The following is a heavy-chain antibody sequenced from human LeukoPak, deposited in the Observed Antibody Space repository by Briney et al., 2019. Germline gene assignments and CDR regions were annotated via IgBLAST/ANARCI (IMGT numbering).Heavy chain of an antibody. CDR2: IYYSGST. Sequence: SETLSLTCTVSGASVSGKFWSWIRHSPGNGLEWIGLIYYSGSTKFNPSLRSRVAMSVDTSNNQFSLSLNSVTTTDTAVYFCVGGGDWLPEYWGHGTQVIVSS. CDR3: VGGGDWLPEY. D-gene: IGHD3/OR15-3a*01. CDR1: GASVSGKF. J-gene: IGHJ4*01. V-gene: IGHV4-59*02.